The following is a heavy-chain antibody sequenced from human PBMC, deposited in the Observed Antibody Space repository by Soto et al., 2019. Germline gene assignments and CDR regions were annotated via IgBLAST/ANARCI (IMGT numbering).Heavy chain of an antibody. Sequence: QVTLKESGPVLVKLTETLTLTCTVSGSSLSNARMGVTWIRQPPGKALEWLAHISSNDEKSFSTSLKTRLTISKDTSKSQVVLTMTNMDTMDTATYYCARKFQGYWYFDLWGRGTLVIVSS. V-gene: IGHV2-26*01. CDR2: ISSNDEK. CDR1: GSSLSNARMG. J-gene: IGHJ2*01. CDR3: ARKFQGYWYFDL.